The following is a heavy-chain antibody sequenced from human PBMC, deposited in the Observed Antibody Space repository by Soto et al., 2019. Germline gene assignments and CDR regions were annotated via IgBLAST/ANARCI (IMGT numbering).Heavy chain of an antibody. Sequence: EVQLVESGGDLVQPGGSLRVSCAASGFTFSNYWMSWVRQAPGKGLEWVANIKQDGSEKYYVDTVKGRFTISRDNANNSLYLQMNSLRAEDTAVYYGARDGTWGQGTLVTVSS. CDR1: GFTFSNYW. J-gene: IGHJ5*02. CDR2: IKQDGSEK. CDR3: ARDGT. V-gene: IGHV3-7*03.